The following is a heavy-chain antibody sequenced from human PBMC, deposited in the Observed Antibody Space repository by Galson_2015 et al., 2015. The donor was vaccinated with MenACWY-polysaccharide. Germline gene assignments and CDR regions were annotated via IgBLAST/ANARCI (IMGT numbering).Heavy chain of an antibody. CDR1: GFPFTNSA. CDR3: AKGLRGPAAGTDYFDY. D-gene: IGHD6-13*01. J-gene: IGHJ4*02. Sequence: LRLSCAASGFPFTNSALSWVRPPPGEGLEWVSAITVSGDNTYYADSVKGRFAISRDNSKNTLSLQMNSLRTEDTAVYYCAKGLRGPAAGTDYFDYWGQGTLVTVSS. CDR2: ITVSGDNT. V-gene: IGHV3-23*01.